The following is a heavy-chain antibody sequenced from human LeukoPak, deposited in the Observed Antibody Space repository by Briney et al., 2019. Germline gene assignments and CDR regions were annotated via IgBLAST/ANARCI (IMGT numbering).Heavy chain of an antibody. CDR2: IIPIFGTA. V-gene: IGHV1-69*01. J-gene: IGHJ6*03. Sequence: SVKVSCKASGGTFSSYAISWVRQAPGQGLEWMGGIIPIFGTANYAQKFQGRVTITADESTSTAYMELSSLRSEDTAVYYCARFYGSGSYPTIYYYMDVWGKGTTVTVSS. CDR1: GGTFSSYA. D-gene: IGHD3-10*01. CDR3: ARFYGSGSYPTIYYYMDV.